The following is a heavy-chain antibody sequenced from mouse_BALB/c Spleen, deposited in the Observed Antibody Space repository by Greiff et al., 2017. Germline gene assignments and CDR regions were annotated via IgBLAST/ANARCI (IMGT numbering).Heavy chain of an antibody. CDR1: GFSLTSYG. Sequence: VKLQESGPGLVAPSQSLSITCTVSGFSLTSYGVHWVRQPPGKGLEWLGVIWAGGSTNYNSALMSRLSISKDNSKSQVFLKMNSLQTDDTAMYYCARAPGGYDVAMDYWGQGTSVTVSS. D-gene: IGHD2-14*01. CDR2: IWAGGST. CDR3: ARAPGGYDVAMDY. J-gene: IGHJ4*01. V-gene: IGHV2-9*02.